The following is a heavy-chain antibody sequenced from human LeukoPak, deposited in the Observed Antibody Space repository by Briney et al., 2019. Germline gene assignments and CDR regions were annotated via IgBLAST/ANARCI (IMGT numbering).Heavy chain of an antibody. CDR1: GDSISNYF. Sequence: KSSETLSLTCTVSGDSISNYFWNWIRQPAGKGLEWIGRMYNSGSTQYNPYFKSRVTISVDVSRNQFSLKLSAMTAADTAVYYCARSLRMDATPWFDPWGQGTLVTVSS. J-gene: IGHJ5*02. CDR2: MYNSGST. CDR3: ARSLRMDATPWFDP. V-gene: IGHV4-4*07. D-gene: IGHD2-15*01.